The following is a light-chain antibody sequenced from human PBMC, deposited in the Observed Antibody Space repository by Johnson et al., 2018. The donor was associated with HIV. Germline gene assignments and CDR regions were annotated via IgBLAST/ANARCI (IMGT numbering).Light chain of an antibody. CDR1: SSNIGNNY. Sequence: QSVLTQSPSVSAAPGQKVTISCSGSSSNIGNNYVSWYQQFPGTAPKLLIYENNERPSGIPDRFSGSKSGTSATLGITGLQTGDEAEYYCGTWDTSLSAGGVFGTGTKVTVL. CDR3: GTWDTSLSAGGV. J-gene: IGLJ1*01. V-gene: IGLV1-51*02. CDR2: ENN.